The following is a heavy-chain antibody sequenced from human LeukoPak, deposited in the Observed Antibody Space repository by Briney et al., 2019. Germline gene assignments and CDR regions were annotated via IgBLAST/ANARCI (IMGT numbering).Heavy chain of an antibody. V-gene: IGHV3-30*02. CDR2: MSENGNYK. Sequence: GGSLRLSCAASGFTFSSYAMHWVRQAPGKGLEWVAFMSENGNYKHYGDSVRGRSTITRDNSKNTVYLEMNSLRADDTALYRCAKDLSYSYDIWGQGTKVIVSS. D-gene: IGHD2-15*01. J-gene: IGHJ3*02. CDR1: GFTFSSYA. CDR3: AKDLSYSYDI.